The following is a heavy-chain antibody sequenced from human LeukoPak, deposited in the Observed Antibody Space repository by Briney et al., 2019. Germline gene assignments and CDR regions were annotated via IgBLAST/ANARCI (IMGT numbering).Heavy chain of an antibody. J-gene: IGHJ5*02. Sequence: GGSLRLSCAASGLTVSSNYMNWVRQAPGKGLEWVSVIYSGGSTYYADSVKGRFTISRDNSKNTLYLQMNSLRAEDTAVYYCARGAYGSGSYGGNWFDPWGQGTLVTVSS. V-gene: IGHV3-66*01. CDR1: GLTVSSNY. CDR2: IYSGGST. CDR3: ARGAYGSGSYGGNWFDP. D-gene: IGHD3-10*01.